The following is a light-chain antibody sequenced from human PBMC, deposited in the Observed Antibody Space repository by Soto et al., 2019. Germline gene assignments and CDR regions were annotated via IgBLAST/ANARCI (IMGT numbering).Light chain of an antibody. CDR2: AAS. CDR3: QQYNDSFPYT. V-gene: IGKV1-5*03. CDR1: QSISNW. Sequence: DIQLTQSPSTLSASVGDRVTITCRASQSISNWLAWYQQKPGTAPKLLIYAASTLESGVPSRFSGSRSGTQFTLTVSSLQPDDFATYYCQQYNDSFPYTFGQGTKLEIK. J-gene: IGKJ2*01.